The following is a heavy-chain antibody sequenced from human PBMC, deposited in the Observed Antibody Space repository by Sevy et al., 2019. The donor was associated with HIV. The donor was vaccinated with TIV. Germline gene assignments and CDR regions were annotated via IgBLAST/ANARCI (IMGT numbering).Heavy chain of an antibody. J-gene: IGHJ6*02. D-gene: IGHD2-21*01. CDR3: AKDINRGCDGVNCYSYYYYFYGLDV. V-gene: IGHV3-9*01. CDR1: GFPFNDHA. CDR2: ISWNSRNI. Sequence: GGSLRLSCAASGFPFNDHAMHWVRQVPGKGLEWVSGISWNSRNISYADPVKGRFTISRDNARHFVYLEMNSMTPEDTAFYYCAKDINRGCDGVNCYSYYYYFYGLDVWGQGTTVTVSS.